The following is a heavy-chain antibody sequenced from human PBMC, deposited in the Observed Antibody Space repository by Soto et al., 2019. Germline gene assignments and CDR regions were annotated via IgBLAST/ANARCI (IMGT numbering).Heavy chain of an antibody. J-gene: IGHJ5*02. CDR1: GASISSYF. Sequence: PSETLSLTCTVSGASISSYFWTWIRQPAGKGLDWIERMSTSGTTNYNPSLKSRVTMSADTSNNHFSLNLSSVTAADTAVYYCAREAGPDRWFDPWGQGTLVTVPQ. CDR3: AREAGPDRWFDP. CDR2: MSTSGTT. D-gene: IGHD6-19*01. V-gene: IGHV4-4*07.